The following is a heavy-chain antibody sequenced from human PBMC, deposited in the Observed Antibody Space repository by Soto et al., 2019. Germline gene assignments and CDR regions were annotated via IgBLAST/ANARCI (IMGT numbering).Heavy chain of an antibody. CDR1: GGSISSYY. CDR3: ARHGDYSCYYYGMDV. CDR2: IYTSGST. Sequence: SETLSLTCTVSGGSISSYYWSWIRQPAGKGLEWIGRIYTSGSTNYNPSLKSRVTMSVDTSKNQFSLKLSSVTAADTAVYYCARHGDYSCYYYGMDVWGQGTTVTVSS. D-gene: IGHD4-17*01. V-gene: IGHV4-4*07. J-gene: IGHJ6*02.